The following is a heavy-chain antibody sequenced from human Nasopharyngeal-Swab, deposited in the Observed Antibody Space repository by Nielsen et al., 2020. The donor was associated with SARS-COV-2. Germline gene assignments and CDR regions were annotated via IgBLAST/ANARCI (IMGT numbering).Heavy chain of an antibody. Sequence: ESLKISCTVSGGSISSSSYYWGWIRQPPGQGLEWIGSIYYSGSTYYNPSLKSRVTISVDTSKNQFSLKLSSVTAADTAVYYCTQDVLLWFGELYGGNWFDPWGQGTLVTVSS. CDR1: GGSISSSSYY. V-gene: IGHV4-39*01. CDR3: TQDVLLWFGELYGGNWFDP. CDR2: IYYSGST. J-gene: IGHJ5*02. D-gene: IGHD3-10*01.